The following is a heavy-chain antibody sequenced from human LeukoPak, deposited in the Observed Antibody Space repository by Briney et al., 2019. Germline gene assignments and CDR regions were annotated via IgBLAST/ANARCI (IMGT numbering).Heavy chain of an antibody. D-gene: IGHD3-3*01. CDR1: GYTLTELS. J-gene: IGHJ3*02. V-gene: IGHV1-24*01. Sequence: GASVKVSCKVSGYTLTELSMHWVRQAPGKGLEWMGGFDPEDGETFYAQKFQGRVTMTEDTSTDTAYMELSSLRSEDTAVYYCATGSSRLRFLEWRGAFDIWGQGTMVTVSS. CDR3: ATGSSRLRFLEWRGAFDI. CDR2: FDPEDGET.